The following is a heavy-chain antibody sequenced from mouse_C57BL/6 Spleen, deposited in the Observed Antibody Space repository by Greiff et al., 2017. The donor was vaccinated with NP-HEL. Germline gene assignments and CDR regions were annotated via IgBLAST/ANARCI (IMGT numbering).Heavy chain of an antibody. CDR1: GFTFSSYT. D-gene: IGHD2-3*01. V-gene: IGHV5-9*01. CDR2: ISGGGGNT. J-gene: IGHJ3*01. Sequence: EVHLVESGGGLVKPGGSLKLSCAASGFTFSSYTMSWVRQTPEKRLEWVATISGGGGNTYYPDSVKGRFTISRDNAKNTLYLQMSSLRSEDTALYYCARPDGGFAYWGQETLVTVSA. CDR3: ARPDGGFAY.